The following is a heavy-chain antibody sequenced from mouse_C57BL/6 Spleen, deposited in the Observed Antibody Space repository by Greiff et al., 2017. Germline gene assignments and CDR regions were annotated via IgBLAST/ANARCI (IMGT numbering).Heavy chain of an antibody. D-gene: IGHD2-3*01. V-gene: IGHV1-55*01. Sequence: QVQLKQSGAELVKPGASVKMSCKASGYTFTSYWITWVKQRPGQGLEWIGDIYPGSGSTNYNEKFKSQATLTVDTSSSTAYMQLISLTSEDSAVEYCAKFYDGYPYYYAMDYWGQGTSVTVSS. CDR1: GYTFTSYW. CDR2: IYPGSGST. J-gene: IGHJ4*01. CDR3: AKFYDGYPYYYAMDY.